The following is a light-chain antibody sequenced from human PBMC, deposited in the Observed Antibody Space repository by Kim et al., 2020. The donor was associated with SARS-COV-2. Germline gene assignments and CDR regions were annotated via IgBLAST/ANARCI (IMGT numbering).Light chain of an antibody. V-gene: IGKV1-5*03. Sequence: ASVGSRVTITCRASQSISSWLAWYQQKPGKAPKLLIYKASSLESGVPSRFSGSGSGTEFTLTISSLQPDDFATYYCQQYNSYSVYTFGQGTKLEI. CDR2: KAS. J-gene: IGKJ2*01. CDR1: QSISSW. CDR3: QQYNSYSVYT.